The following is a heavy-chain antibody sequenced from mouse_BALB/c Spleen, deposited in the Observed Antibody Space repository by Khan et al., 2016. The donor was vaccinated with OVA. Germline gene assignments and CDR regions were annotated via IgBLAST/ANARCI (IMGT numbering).Heavy chain of an antibody. Sequence: QVQLQQPGAELVNPGASVNLSCKASGYTLTSYWMHWVKQRPGQGLEWIGEINPSNGRTNYNEKFKSKATLTVDNSSSTAYMQLSSPTSEHSAVCYCAGRLIYFDYWGQGTTLTVSS. CDR1: GYTLTSYW. J-gene: IGHJ2*01. CDR2: INPSNGRT. CDR3: AGRLIYFDY. V-gene: IGHV1S81*02. D-gene: IGHD1-3*01.